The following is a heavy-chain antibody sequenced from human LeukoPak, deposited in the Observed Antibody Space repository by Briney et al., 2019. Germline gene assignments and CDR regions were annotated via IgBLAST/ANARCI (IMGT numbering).Heavy chain of an antibody. CDR1: GFTFSSYA. D-gene: IGHD1-26*01. J-gene: IGHJ4*02. CDR2: ISGSGSST. CDR3: AKDQGASSYSFDY. Sequence: GGTLRLSCAASGFTFSSYAMSWVRQAPGEGLEWVSHISGSGSSTYYADSVKGRFTISRDNSKNTLYLQMDTLTAEDTAVYYCAKDQGASSYSFDYWGRGTLVTVSS. V-gene: IGHV3-23*01.